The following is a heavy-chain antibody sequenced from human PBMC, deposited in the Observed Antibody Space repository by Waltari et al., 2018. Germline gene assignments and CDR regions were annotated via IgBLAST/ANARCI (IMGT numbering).Heavy chain of an antibody. J-gene: IGHJ5*02. CDR3: ARQKLAVAGLNWFDP. CDR2: IYTSGST. Sequence: QVQLQESGPGLVKPSQTLSLTCTVSGGSISSGSYSWRWIRQPAGKGLEWIGRIYTSGSTNYNPSLKSRVTISVDTSKNQFSLKLSSVTAAGTAVYYCARQKLAVAGLNWFDPWGQGTLVTVSS. D-gene: IGHD6-19*01. V-gene: IGHV4-61*02. CDR1: GGSISSGSYS.